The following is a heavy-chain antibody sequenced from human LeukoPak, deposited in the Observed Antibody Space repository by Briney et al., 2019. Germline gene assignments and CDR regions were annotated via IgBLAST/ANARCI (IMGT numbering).Heavy chain of an antibody. CDR3: ARVNTKLWFDP. CDR2: IYSGGST. D-gene: IGHD2/OR15-2a*01. CDR1: GFTVSSDY. J-gene: IGHJ5*02. Sequence: PGGSLRLSCAASGFTVSSDYMSWVRQAPGKGLEWVSVIYSGGSTYYADSVKGRFTISRDNSKNTLYLQMNSLRAEDTAVYYCARVNTKLWFDPWGQGTLVTVSS. V-gene: IGHV3-66*01.